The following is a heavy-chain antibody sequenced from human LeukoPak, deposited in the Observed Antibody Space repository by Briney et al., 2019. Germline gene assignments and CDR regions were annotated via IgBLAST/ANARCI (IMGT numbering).Heavy chain of an antibody. CDR3: ARDNYGFDY. J-gene: IGHJ4*02. CDR1: GFTFSTYA. V-gene: IGHV3-30-3*01. CDR2: ISYDGSNK. D-gene: IGHD3-10*01. Sequence: GGSLRLSCAASGFTFSTYAMHWVRQAPGTGLEWVAVISYDGSNKYYADSVKGRFTISRDNSKNTLYLQMNSLRAEDTAVYYCARDNYGFDYWGQGTLATVSS.